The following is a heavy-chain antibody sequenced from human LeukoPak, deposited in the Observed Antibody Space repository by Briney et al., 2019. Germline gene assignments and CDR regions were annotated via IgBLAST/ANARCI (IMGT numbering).Heavy chain of an antibody. CDR3: ARDGVDSSSWYAVDAFDI. J-gene: IGHJ3*02. V-gene: IGHV3-48*01. D-gene: IGHD6-13*01. CDR1: GFTFSSYS. CDR2: ISSSSTI. Sequence: PGGSLRLSCAAFGFTFSSYSMNWVRQAPGKGLEWVSYISSSSTIYYADSVKGRFTISRDNAKNSLYLQMNSLRAEDTAVYYCARDGVDSSSWYAVDAFDIWGQGTMVTVSS.